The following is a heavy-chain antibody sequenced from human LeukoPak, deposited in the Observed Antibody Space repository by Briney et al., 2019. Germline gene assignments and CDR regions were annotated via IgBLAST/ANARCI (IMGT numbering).Heavy chain of an antibody. D-gene: IGHD2-21*01. CDR1: GFTFSSYS. CDR2: ISSSSNYI. CDR3: ARGGFSGDLGNY. V-gene: IGHV3-21*01. J-gene: IGHJ4*02. Sequence: RTGGSLRLSCAASGFTFSSYSMNWVRQAPGKGLKWVSSISSSSNYIYYADSVKGRFTISRDNAKNSLYLQMNSLRAEDTAVYYCARGGFSGDLGNYWGQGTLVTVSS.